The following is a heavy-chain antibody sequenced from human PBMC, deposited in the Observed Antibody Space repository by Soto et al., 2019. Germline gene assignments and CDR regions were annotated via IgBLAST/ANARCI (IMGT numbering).Heavy chain of an antibody. J-gene: IGHJ4*02. CDR1: GYTFTSYY. CDR2: INPSGGST. CDR3: ARSGDSSGYFHSTPFDY. D-gene: IGHD3-22*01. V-gene: IGHV1-46*01. Sequence: ASVKVSCKASGYTFTSYYMHWLRQSPGQGLEWMGIINPSGGSTSYAQKFQGRVTMTRDTSTSTVYMELSSLRSEDTAVYYCARSGDSSGYFHSTPFDYWGQGTLVTVSS.